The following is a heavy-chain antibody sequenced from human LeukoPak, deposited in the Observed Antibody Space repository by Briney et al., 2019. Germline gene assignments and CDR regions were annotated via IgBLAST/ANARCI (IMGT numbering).Heavy chain of an antibody. CDR2: IYRSGDT. D-gene: IGHD3-16*01. J-gene: IGHJ4*02. Sequence: GGSLRLSCAASGFIVNKLYVSWVRQAPGKGLEWVSIIYRSGDTYYGDSVKGRFTISRDSSKNTLHLQMNSLRVEDTAIYYCAGAEYYGSSIDYWGQGTLVTVSS. CDR1: GFIVNKLY. CDR3: AGAEYYGSSIDY. V-gene: IGHV3-53*01.